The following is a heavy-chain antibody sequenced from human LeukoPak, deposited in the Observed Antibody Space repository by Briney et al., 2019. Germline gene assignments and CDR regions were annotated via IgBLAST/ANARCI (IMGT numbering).Heavy chain of an antibody. CDR3: ARGEYYYDSSGYSLDY. D-gene: IGHD3-22*01. J-gene: IGHJ4*02. CDR1: GFTFSSYG. CDR2: ISYDGSNK. Sequence: GGSLRLSCAASGFTFSSYGMHWVRQAPGKGLEWVAVISYDGSNKYYADSVKGRFTISRDNSKNTLYLQMNSLRAEDTAVYYCARGEYYYDSSGYSLDYWGQGTLVTVSS. V-gene: IGHV3-30*03.